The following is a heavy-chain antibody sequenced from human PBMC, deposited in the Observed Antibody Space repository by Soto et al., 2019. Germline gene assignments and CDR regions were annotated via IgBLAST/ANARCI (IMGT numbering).Heavy chain of an antibody. V-gene: IGHV1-69*06. Sequence: QVQLVQSGAEVKKPGSSVKVSCKASGGTFSSYAISWVRQAPGQGLEWMGGIIPIFGTANYAQKFQGRVTITADKSTSTAYMELSSLRSEDTAVYYCARDKQQLATYSYGMDVWGQGTTVTVSS. CDR1: GGTFSSYA. CDR3: ARDKQQLATYSYGMDV. J-gene: IGHJ6*02. CDR2: IIPIFGTA. D-gene: IGHD6-13*01.